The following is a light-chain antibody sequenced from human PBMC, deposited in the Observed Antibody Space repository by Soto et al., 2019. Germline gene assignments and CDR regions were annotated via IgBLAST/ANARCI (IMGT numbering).Light chain of an antibody. CDR2: EVS. CDR3: SSYTSSSTV. Sequence: SALTQPASVSGSPGQSSTISCTGTSSDVGGYNYVSWYQQHPGKAPKLMIYEVSNRPSGVSNRFSGSKSGNTASLTISGLQAEDEADYYCSSYTSSSTVFGTGTKVTVL. J-gene: IGLJ1*01. V-gene: IGLV2-14*01. CDR1: SSDVGGYNY.